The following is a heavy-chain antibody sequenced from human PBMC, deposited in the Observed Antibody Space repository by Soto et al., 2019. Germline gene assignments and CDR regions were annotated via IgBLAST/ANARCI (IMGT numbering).Heavy chain of an antibody. CDR3: ARDQRYYGSGYYYSDP. CDR2: MSAFTGKA. V-gene: IGHV1-18*04. CDR1: GYTFISYG. J-gene: IGHJ5*02. Sequence: ASVNVSCTSSGYTFISYGISWVRQAPGQGLEWVGWMSAFTGKADYAQIFQDRVTMTTDTSTSTAYMELRSLRSDDTAVYYCARDQRYYGSGYYYSDPWGHGTLVTVSS. D-gene: IGHD3-10*01.